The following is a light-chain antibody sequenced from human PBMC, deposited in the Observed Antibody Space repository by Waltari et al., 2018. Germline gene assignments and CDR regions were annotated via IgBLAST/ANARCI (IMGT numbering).Light chain of an antibody. CDR1: QRLVFSTNNKNY. Sequence: DIVLTQSLDYLAVSLGERATINCKSSQRLVFSTNNKNYLGWYKQKPGQPPKLLITWESIRESGVLDRFSGSWSVTDFTLTISSLQAEDVAVYYCQQCYTFPYTFGQGTKLEIK. CDR3: QQCYTFPYT. V-gene: IGKV4-1*01. CDR2: WES. J-gene: IGKJ2*01.